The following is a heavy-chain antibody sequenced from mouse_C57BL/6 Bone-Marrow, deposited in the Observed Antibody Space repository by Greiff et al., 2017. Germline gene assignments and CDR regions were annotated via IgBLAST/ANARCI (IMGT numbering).Heavy chain of an antibody. J-gene: IGHJ4*01. D-gene: IGHD2-4*01. CDR1: GYTFTSYW. Sequence: QVQLQQPGAELVKPGASVKMSCKASGYTFTSYWITWVKQRPGQGLEWIGDIYPGSGSTNYNEKFKSKATLTVDTSSSTAYMQLSSLPSEDSAVYYGARRDYYDGDGGYYYAMDYWGQGTSVTVSS. CDR3: ARRDYYDGDGGYYYAMDY. V-gene: IGHV1-55*01. CDR2: IYPGSGST.